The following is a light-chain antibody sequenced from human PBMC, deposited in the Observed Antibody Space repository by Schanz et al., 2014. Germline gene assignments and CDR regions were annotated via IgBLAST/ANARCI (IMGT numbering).Light chain of an antibody. CDR3: QQYNDNFMYS. CDR1: QDISNH. V-gene: IGKV1-33*01. J-gene: IGKJ2*03. Sequence: DIQMTQSPSSLSASVGDRVTITCQASQDISNHLNWYQQKPGKAPKLLIYDASSLETGVPSKFSGSGSGTEFSLTISSLQPDDFATYHCQQYNDNFMYSFGQGTKLEIK. CDR2: DAS.